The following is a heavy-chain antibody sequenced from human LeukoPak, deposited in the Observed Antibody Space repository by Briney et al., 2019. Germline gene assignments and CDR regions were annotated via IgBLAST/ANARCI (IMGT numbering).Heavy chain of an antibody. V-gene: IGHV4-34*01. D-gene: IGHD5-12*01. CDR1: GGSLSGNY. J-gene: IGHJ4*02. CDR3: ARGLPGIYAAY. CDR2: INHSGST. Sequence: PSETLSLTCAVYGGSLSGNYWSWIRQPPGKGLEWIGEINHSGSTNYNPSLKSRVTISVDTSNNQFSLKLSSVTAADTAVYYCARGLPGIYAAYWGQGTLVTVSS.